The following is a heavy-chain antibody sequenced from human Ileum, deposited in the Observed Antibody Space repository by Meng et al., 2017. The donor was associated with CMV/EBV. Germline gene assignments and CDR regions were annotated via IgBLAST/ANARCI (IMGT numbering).Heavy chain of an antibody. V-gene: IGHV3-15*01. CDR1: GVTLSEGW. Sequence: GVTLSEGWKNGVRQAQGKGLEGVGSIKSKTEGGETEKAEKVKGRLTISRDDSENTLYLQMSSLKTEDTAVYYCTTTRYINGWYPFDPWGQGTLVTVSS. CDR3: TTTRYINGWYPFDP. CDR2: IKSKTEGGET. D-gene: IGHD6-19*01. J-gene: IGHJ5*02.